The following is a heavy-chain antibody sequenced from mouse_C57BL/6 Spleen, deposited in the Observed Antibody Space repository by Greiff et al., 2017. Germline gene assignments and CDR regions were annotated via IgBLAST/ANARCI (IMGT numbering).Heavy chain of an antibody. Sequence: VQGVESGPGLVAPSQSLSITCTVSGFSLTSYAISWVRQPPGQGLEWLGVIWTGGGTNSNSALKSRLSISKDNSKCQVFLKMNSLHTDDTARYYYSRNFGYDSYYAMDYWGQGTSVTVSS. CDR2: IWTGGGT. D-gene: IGHD2-4*01. CDR1: GFSLTSYA. V-gene: IGHV2-9-1*01. J-gene: IGHJ4*01. CDR3: SRNFGYDSYYAMDY.